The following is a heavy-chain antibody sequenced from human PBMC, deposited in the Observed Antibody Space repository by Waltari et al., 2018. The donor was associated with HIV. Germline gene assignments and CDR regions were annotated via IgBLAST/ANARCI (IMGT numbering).Heavy chain of an antibody. Sequence: QVQLQESGPGLVKPSETLSLSCIVSHDSVTNNYYYWAWIRQSPGRGLEWIGRLYYRGIPFSNPSLRSRFAMSLDTSRNQFSLNLTSVTVADTAFYYCARSPFTNVASTRKLGWLDPWGQGKLVTVSS. CDR2: LYYRGIP. V-gene: IGHV4-39*01. D-gene: IGHD3-16*01. CDR3: ARSPFTNVASTRKLGWLDP. CDR1: HDSVTNNYYY. J-gene: IGHJ5*02.